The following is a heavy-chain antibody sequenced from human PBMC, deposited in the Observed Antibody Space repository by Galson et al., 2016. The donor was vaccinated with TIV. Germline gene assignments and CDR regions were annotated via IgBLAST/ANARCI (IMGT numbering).Heavy chain of an antibody. Sequence: GSLRLSCAASGFTFSSYWMHWVRQAPGKGLVWVSRMNIDGTITTYADSVQGRFTISRDNAKNTLYLQMNSLRAEDTAVYYCVRFLGSTSTVYWGQGTLVTVSS. CDR1: GFTFSSYW. V-gene: IGHV3-74*01. CDR3: VRFLGSTSTVY. CDR2: MNIDGTIT. D-gene: IGHD3-16*01. J-gene: IGHJ4*02.